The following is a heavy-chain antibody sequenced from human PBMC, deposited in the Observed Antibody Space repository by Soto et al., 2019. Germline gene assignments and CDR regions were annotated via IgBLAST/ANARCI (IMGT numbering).Heavy chain of an antibody. D-gene: IGHD2-2*01. CDR2: IIPIFGTA. Sequence: SVKVSCKASGGTFSSYAISWVRQAPGQGLEWMGGIIPIFGTANHAQKFQGRVTITADESTSTAYMELSSLRSEDTAGYYCARERKYQLLSAGDYYYYGMDVWGQGTTVTVSS. CDR3: ARERKYQLLSAGDYYYYGMDV. V-gene: IGHV1-69*13. CDR1: GGTFSSYA. J-gene: IGHJ6*02.